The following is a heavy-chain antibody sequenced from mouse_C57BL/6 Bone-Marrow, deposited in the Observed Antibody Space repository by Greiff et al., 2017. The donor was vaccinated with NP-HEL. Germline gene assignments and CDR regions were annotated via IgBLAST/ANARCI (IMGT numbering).Heavy chain of an antibody. J-gene: IGHJ2*01. D-gene: IGHD2-4*01. CDR1: GYTFTSYW. CDR3: AKGGDYDDYFDY. V-gene: IGHV1-55*01. Sequence: QVQLQQPGAELVKPGASVKMSCKASGYTFTSYWITWVKQRPGQGLEWIGDIYPGSGSTNYNEKFKSKATLTVDTSSSTAYMQLSSLTSDDSAVYYCAKGGDYDDYFDYWGQGTTLTVSS. CDR2: IYPGSGST.